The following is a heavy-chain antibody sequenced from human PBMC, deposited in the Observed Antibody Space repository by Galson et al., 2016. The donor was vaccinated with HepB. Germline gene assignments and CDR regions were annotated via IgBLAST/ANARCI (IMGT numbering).Heavy chain of an antibody. D-gene: IGHD5-18*01. J-gene: IGHJ6*02. CDR2: ISSSSSYI. V-gene: IGHV3-21*01. CDR3: ARDKGWGYSYDYGMDV. CDR1: GFTFSSYS. Sequence: CAASGFTFSSYSMNWVRQAPGKGLEWVSSISSSSSYIYYADSVKGRFTISRDNAKNSLYLQMNSLRAEDTAVYYCARDKGWGYSYDYGMDVWGQGTTVTVSS.